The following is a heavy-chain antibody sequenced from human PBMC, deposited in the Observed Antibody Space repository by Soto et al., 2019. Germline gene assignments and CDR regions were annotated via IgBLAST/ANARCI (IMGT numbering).Heavy chain of an antibody. CDR2: ISYDGSNK. J-gene: IGHJ6*02. V-gene: IGHV3-30*18. Sequence: LRLSCAASGFTFSSYGMHWVRQAPGKGLEWVAVISYDGSNKYYADSVKGRFTISRDNSKNTLYLQTNSLRAEDTAVYYCAKEHYGDYELDQDYYYGMDVWGQGTTVTVSS. CDR1: GFTFSSYG. D-gene: IGHD4-17*01. CDR3: AKEHYGDYELDQDYYYGMDV.